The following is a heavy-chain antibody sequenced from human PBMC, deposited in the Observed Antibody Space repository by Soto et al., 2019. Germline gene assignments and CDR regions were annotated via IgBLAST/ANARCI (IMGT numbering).Heavy chain of an antibody. V-gene: IGHV4-31*03. D-gene: IGHD3-9*01. CDR1: GGSISSGGYY. J-gene: IGHJ3*02. Sequence: SETLSLTCTVSGGSISSGGYYWSWIRQHPGKGLEWIGYIYYSGSTYYNPSLKSRVTISVDTSKNQFSLKLSSVTAADTAVYYCARYVLRYFDWPPQAFDIWGQGTMVT. CDR3: ARYVLRYFDWPPQAFDI. CDR2: IYYSGST.